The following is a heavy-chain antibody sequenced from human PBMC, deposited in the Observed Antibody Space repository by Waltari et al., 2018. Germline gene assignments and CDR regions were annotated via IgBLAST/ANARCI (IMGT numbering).Heavy chain of an antibody. Sequence: QVQLQESGPGLVKPSETLSLTCTVSGGSIRDYYWSWIRQPTGKGLDWIGYIYYSGSTNSNPSLTSRVTISVDTSKNQFSLKLTSVTAADTAVYYCARGGHWADYWGQGTLVTVSS. D-gene: IGHD7-27*01. CDR3: ARGGHWADY. J-gene: IGHJ4*02. CDR1: GGSIRDYY. CDR2: IYYSGST. V-gene: IGHV4-59*01.